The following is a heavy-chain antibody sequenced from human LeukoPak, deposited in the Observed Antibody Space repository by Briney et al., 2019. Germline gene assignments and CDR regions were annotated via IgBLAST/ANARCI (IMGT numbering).Heavy chain of an antibody. Sequence: ASVKVSCKTSGYTFSVYYIQWVRQAPGLGLEWMGWINPNTGGTNYAEKFKGRVTMTRDTSISTAYMELSRLRSDDTAVYYCASVSYYDSSGYPYFDYWGQGTLVTVSS. J-gene: IGHJ4*02. V-gene: IGHV1-2*02. CDR1: GYTFSVYY. D-gene: IGHD3-22*01. CDR2: INPNTGGT. CDR3: ASVSYYDSSGYPYFDY.